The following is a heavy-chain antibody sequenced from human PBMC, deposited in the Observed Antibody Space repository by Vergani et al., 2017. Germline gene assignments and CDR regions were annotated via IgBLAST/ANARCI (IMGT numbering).Heavy chain of an antibody. V-gene: IGHV3-13*04. CDR2: ICTACDT. CDR3: ARGFSIAAAGTGNY. CDR1: GFTFSRYD. D-gene: IGHD6-13*01. J-gene: IGHJ4*02. Sequence: VQLVESGGRLVQPGGSLKLSCAASGFTFSRYDMHWVRQATGKGLEWVSAICTACDTYYPGSVKGRFTISRENAKNSLYLQMNSLRAGDTAVYYCARGFSIAAAGTGNYWGQGTLVTVPS.